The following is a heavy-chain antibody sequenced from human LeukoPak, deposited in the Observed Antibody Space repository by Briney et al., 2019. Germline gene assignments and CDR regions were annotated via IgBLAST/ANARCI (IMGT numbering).Heavy chain of an antibody. V-gene: IGHV3-66*01. J-gene: IGHJ5*02. Sequence: PGGSLRLSCAASGFTVTSNYMSWVRQAPGKGLEWVSVIYSGGSTYYADSVKGRFTISRDNSKNTLYLQMNSLRAEDTAVYYCAKESDYYGSGSRWFDPWGQGTLVTVSS. CDR1: GFTVTSNY. CDR3: AKESDYYGSGSRWFDP. D-gene: IGHD3-10*01. CDR2: IYSGGST.